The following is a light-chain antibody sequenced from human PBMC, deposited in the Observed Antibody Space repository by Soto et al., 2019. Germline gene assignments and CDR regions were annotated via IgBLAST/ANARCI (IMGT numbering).Light chain of an antibody. CDR1: QSVNSD. CDR2: SAS. Sequence: ETVMTQSPATLSASPGESATLSCRASQSVNSDLAWYQQIPGQAPRLLIYSASTGATGGPARFSGSGSGTEFTLTISSLQSKDFAIYYCQQYNNWPLTFGGGTKVEI. V-gene: IGKV3-15*01. CDR3: QQYNNWPLT. J-gene: IGKJ4*01.